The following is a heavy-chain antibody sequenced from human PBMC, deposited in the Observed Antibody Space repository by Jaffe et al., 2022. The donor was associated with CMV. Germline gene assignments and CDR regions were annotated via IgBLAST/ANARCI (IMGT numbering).Heavy chain of an antibody. CDR2: IYYSGST. CDR1: GVSVSSGGYY. V-gene: IGHV4-31*03. Sequence: QVQLQESGPGLVKPSQTLSLTCSVSGVSVSSGGYYWHWIRQYPGKGLEWIGYIYYSGSTDYNPSLKSRVTISEDTSKNQFSLKLSSVTAADTAVYYCARSVWFGVAGDHVDYWGQGTLVTVSS. CDR3: ARSVWFGVAGDHVDY. J-gene: IGHJ4*02. D-gene: IGHD3-10*01.